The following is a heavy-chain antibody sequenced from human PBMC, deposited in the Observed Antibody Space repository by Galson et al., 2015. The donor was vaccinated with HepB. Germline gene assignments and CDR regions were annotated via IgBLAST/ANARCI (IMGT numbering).Heavy chain of an antibody. CDR1: GFTFSSYG. D-gene: IGHD3-10*01. V-gene: IGHV3-30*03. J-gene: IGHJ4*02. CDR2: ISYDGSNK. Sequence: SLRLSCAASGFTFSSYGMHWVRQAPGKGLEWVAVISYDGSNKYYADSVKGRFTISRDNSKNTLYLQMNSLRAEDTAVYYCARGITMVRGVIDYWGQGTLVTVSS. CDR3: ARGITMVRGVIDY.